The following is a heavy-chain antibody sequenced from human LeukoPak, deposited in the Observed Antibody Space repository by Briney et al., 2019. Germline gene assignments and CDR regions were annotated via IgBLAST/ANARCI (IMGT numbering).Heavy chain of an antibody. V-gene: IGHV3-23*01. D-gene: IGHD3-22*01. CDR2: ISGSGGST. J-gene: IGHJ4*02. CDR3: ARRCCDSSGFDY. Sequence: PPAGSLRLSCAPSAFTFTSYAMSRVRQAPGKGLGWDSAISGSGGSTYYADSVKGRFTISRDNSKNTLYLQMNSLRAEDTAVYYCARRCCDSSGFDYWGQGTLVTVSS. CDR1: AFTFTSYA.